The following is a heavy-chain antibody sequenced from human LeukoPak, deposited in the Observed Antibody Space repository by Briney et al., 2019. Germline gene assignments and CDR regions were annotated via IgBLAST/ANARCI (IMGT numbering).Heavy chain of an antibody. CDR3: ARQLSVYGRETNWFDP. CDR2: IYYSGST. CDR1: GGSISSYY. D-gene: IGHD5/OR15-5a*01. V-gene: IGHV4-59*08. Sequence: SETLSLTCTVSGGSISSYYWSWIRQPPGKGLEWIGYIYYSGSTNYNPSLKSRVTISVDTSKNQFSLKLSSVTAADTAVYYCARQLSVYGRETNWFDPWGQGTLVTVSS. J-gene: IGHJ5*02.